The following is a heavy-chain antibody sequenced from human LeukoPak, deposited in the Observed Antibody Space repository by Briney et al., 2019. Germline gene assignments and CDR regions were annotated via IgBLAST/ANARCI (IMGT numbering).Heavy chain of an antibody. V-gene: IGHV3-66*01. D-gene: IGHD6-6*01. Sequence: GGSLRLSCGASGFTVSTNYMSWVRQAPGKGLEWVSIIYSGGSTYYADSEKGRFTIARDNSKNTLYLQMNSLRAEDTAVYYCASYRYGSSFAFDIWGQGTMVTVSS. CDR3: ASYRYGSSFAFDI. CDR2: IYSGGST. J-gene: IGHJ3*02. CDR1: GFTVSTNY.